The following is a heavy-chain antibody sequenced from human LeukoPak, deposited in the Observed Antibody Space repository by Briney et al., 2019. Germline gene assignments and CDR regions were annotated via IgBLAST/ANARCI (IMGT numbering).Heavy chain of an antibody. J-gene: IGHJ4*02. CDR3: ARGFYGAGSHFDY. V-gene: IGHV4-30-2*01. D-gene: IGHD3-10*01. Sequence: SQTLSLTCAVSGGSISSGDFPWSWVRQPPGKGLEWIGYIFHTGHTSYNPSLKSRVTISVDMSKNQLSLRLTSVTAADTAVYYCARGFYGAGSHFDYWGQGTLVTVSS. CDR2: IFHTGHT. CDR1: GGSISSGDFP.